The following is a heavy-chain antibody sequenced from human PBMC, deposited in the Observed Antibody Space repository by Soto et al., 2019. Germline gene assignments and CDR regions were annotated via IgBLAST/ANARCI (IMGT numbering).Heavy chain of an antibody. V-gene: IGHV3-21*01. CDR1: GFTFSSYS. J-gene: IGHJ6*02. CDR3: ARSRIAAAGEEADYYYGMDV. Sequence: GGSLRLPCAASGFTFSSYSMNWVRQAPGKGLEWVSSISSSSSDIYYEDSVKGRFTISRDNAKNSLYLQMNSLRAEDTAVYYCARSRIAAAGEEADYYYGMDVWGQGTTVTVSS. D-gene: IGHD6-13*01. CDR2: ISSSSSDI.